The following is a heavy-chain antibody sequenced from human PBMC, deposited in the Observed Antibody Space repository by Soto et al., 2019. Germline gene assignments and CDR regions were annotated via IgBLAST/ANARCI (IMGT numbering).Heavy chain of an antibody. D-gene: IGHD2-15*01. Sequence: GESLKISCQTSGYRFSSYWIVWVRQMPGKGLEWMGIIYPNDSRVKYNPSVQGQVTMSVDRSISTAYLQWSSLRASDTAVYYCARHLSRGRLASPHYYYYGMDVWGQGTTVTVSS. CDR2: IYPNDSRV. CDR3: ARHLSRGRLASPHYYYYGMDV. J-gene: IGHJ6*02. CDR1: GYRFSSYW. V-gene: IGHV5-51*01.